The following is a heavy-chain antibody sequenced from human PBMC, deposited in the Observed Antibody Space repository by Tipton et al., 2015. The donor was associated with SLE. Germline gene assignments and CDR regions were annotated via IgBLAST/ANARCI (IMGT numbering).Heavy chain of an antibody. CDR3: ARDRNRSGSLDY. CDR1: GGSFSGYY. D-gene: IGHD1-26*01. J-gene: IGHJ4*02. V-gene: IGHV4-34*01. Sequence: TLSLTCAVYGGSFSGYYWSWIRQPPGKGLEWIWEINHSGSTNYNPSLKSRVTISVDTSKSQFSLKLSSVTAADTAVYYCARDRNRSGSLDYWGQGTLVTVSS. CDR2: INHSGST.